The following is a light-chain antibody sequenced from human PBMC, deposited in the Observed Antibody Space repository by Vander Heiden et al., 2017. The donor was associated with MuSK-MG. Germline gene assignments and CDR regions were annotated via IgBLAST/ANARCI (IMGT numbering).Light chain of an antibody. V-gene: IGLV2-11*01. CDR1: SSDVGGYNY. Sequence: QSALTQPRSVSGSPGQSVTISCTGTSSDVGGYNYVSWYQQHPAKPHKLMIYDVSNRPAGLPNRFSGSKSGNTASLTISGLQAEDEADYYCFSYAANDTGVFGGGTKLTVL. CDR3: FSYAANDTGV. J-gene: IGLJ2*01. CDR2: DVS.